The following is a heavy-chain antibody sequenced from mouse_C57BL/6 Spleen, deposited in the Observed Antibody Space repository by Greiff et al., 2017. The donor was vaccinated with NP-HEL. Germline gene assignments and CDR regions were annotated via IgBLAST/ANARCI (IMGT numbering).Heavy chain of an antibody. V-gene: IGHV1-64*01. Sequence: QVQLQQPGAELVKPGASVKLSCKASGYTFTSYWMHWVKQRPGQGLEWIGMIHPNSGSTNYNEKFKSKATLTVDKSSSTAYMQLSSLTSEDSAVYYCARYGDGSSYDWYFDVWGTGTTVTVSS. D-gene: IGHD1-1*01. CDR2: IHPNSGST. CDR1: GYTFTSYW. J-gene: IGHJ1*03. CDR3: ARYGDGSSYDWYFDV.